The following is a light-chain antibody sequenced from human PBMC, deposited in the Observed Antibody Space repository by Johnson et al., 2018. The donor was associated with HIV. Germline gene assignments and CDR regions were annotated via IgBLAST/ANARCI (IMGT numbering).Light chain of an antibody. CDR2: DNN. CDR3: GTWDSSLSAYYV. V-gene: IGLV1-51*01. Sequence: QSVLTQPPSVSAAPGQKVTISCSGSSSNIGNNYVSWYQQFPGTAPKLLIYDNNKRPSGIPDRFSGSKSGTSATLGITGLQTGDEADYYCGTWDSSLSAYYVFGTGTKGTVL. CDR1: SSNIGNNY. J-gene: IGLJ1*01.